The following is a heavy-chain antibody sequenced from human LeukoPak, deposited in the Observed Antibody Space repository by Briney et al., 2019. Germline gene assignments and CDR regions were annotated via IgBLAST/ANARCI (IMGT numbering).Heavy chain of an antibody. CDR3: ARQQPYSGYVLAKVDYFDY. D-gene: IGHD5-12*01. V-gene: IGHV5-51*01. CDR2: IYPGDSDT. Sequence: GESLKISCQVSGYTFISYWIAWVRQLPGQGLEWMGIIYPGDSDTRYSPSFQGQVTISADKSISTAYLQWSSLKASDTAMYYCARQQPYSGYVLAKVDYFDYWGQGTLVTVSS. CDR1: GYTFISYW. J-gene: IGHJ4*02.